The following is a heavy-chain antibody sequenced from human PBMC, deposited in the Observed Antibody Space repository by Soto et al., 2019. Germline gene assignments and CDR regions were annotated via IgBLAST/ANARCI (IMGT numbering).Heavy chain of an antibody. Sequence: SETLSLTCTVSGGSISNYYWSWIRQPPGKGLEWIAYIDYSGSTNYSPSLKSRLTISLDTSKNQFSLKLNSVTAADTAVYYCARGPELNFEYWGHGILVTVSS. CDR1: GGSISNYY. V-gene: IGHV4-59*01. CDR3: ARGPELNFEY. J-gene: IGHJ4*01. CDR2: IDYSGST. D-gene: IGHD1-7*01.